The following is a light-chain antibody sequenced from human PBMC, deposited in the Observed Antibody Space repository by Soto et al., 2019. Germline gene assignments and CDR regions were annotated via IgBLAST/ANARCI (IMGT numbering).Light chain of an antibody. CDR2: DIS. CDR1: QVISNY. CDR3: QQYENLPYT. V-gene: IGKV1-33*01. J-gene: IGKJ2*01. Sequence: DIQMPQSASSLSASVGDRVTITCQASQVISNYLNCYQQKPGKAPKLLIYDISTLEIGVPSRFSGSGSGTDFTFPITGLQPEDIAPYYCQQYENLPYTFGQGTKLAI.